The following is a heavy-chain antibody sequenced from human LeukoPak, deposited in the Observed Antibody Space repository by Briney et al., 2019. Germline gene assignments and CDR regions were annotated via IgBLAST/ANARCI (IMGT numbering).Heavy chain of an antibody. CDR2: YSGGST. CDR1: GFTVSSNY. J-gene: IGHJ4*02. Sequence: GGSLRLSCAASGFTVSSNYMSWVRQAPGKGLEWVSVYSGGSTYYADSVKGRFTISRDNSKNTLYLQMNSLRAEDTAVYYCARGGAEIDYWGQGTLVTVSS. CDR3: ARGGAEIDY. D-gene: IGHD2-15*01. V-gene: IGHV3-53*01.